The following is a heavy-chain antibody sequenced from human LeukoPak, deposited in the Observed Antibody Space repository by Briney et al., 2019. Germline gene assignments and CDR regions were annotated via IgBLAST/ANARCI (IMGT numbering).Heavy chain of an antibody. D-gene: IGHD6-13*01. CDR3: ASSYSSSWYAWFDP. CDR2: ISGSGGST. CDR1: GFTFSSYA. J-gene: IGHJ5*02. V-gene: IGHV3-23*01. Sequence: GGSLRLSCAASGFTFSSYAMSWVLQAPGKGLEWVSAISGSGGSTYYADSVKGRFTISRDNSKNTLYLQMNSLRAEDTAVYYCASSYSSSWYAWFDPWGQGTLVTVSS.